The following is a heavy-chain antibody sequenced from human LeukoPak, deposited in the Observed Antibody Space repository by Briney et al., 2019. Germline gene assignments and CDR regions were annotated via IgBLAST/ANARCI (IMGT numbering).Heavy chain of an antibody. CDR1: GASISSYY. CDR2: IYHSGST. CDR3: ARWFSGPHDY. D-gene: IGHD6-25*01. V-gene: IGHV4-59*01. Sequence: SETLSLTCTVSGASISSYYWNWIRQPPGKELEWIGYIYHSGSTNYNPSLKNRVTMSVDTSKNQFSLRLSSVTAADTAVYYCARWFSGPHDYWGQGTLVTVSS. J-gene: IGHJ4*02.